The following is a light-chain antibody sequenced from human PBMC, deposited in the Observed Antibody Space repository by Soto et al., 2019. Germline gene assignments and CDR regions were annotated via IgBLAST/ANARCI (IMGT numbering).Light chain of an antibody. CDR1: QSFSSN. V-gene: IGKV3-15*01. Sequence: EIVMTQSPATLSVSPGERATLSCMASQSFSSNLAWFQHKPGQAPRLLIYGASTRATGIPARFSGSGSGTEFTLNISSLQSEDFAVYYCQQYNDWPRTFGQGTKVEI. J-gene: IGKJ1*01. CDR3: QQYNDWPRT. CDR2: GAS.